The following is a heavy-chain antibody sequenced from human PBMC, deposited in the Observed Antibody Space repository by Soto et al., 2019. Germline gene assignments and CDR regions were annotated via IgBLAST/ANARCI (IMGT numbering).Heavy chain of an antibody. CDR2: IRSKANNYAT. V-gene: IGHV3-73*02. J-gene: IGHJ6*02. D-gene: IGHD5-12*01. CDR3: TRPSFNSGYDFWIPNGMDV. Sequence: EVQLVESGGGLVQPGGSLKLSCVASGFTFSGSAMHWVRQASGKGLEWVGRIRSKANNYATAYAASVKGRFTISRDDSKNTAYLPMNSLKTEDTAVYYCTRPSFNSGYDFWIPNGMDVWGQGTTVTVSS. CDR1: GFTFSGSA.